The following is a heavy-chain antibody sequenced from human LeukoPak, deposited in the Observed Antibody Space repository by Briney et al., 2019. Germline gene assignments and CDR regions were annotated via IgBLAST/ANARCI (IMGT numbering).Heavy chain of an antibody. CDR1: GFTFSSSA. D-gene: IGHD4/OR15-4a*01. V-gene: IGHV3-23*01. CDR2: ISGSGDST. CDR3: AKVDDYGARWFFDY. Sequence: GGSLRLSCAASGFTFSSSAMSWVRQAPGKGLEWVSSISGSGDSTYYADSVKGRFTISRDNSKNTLYLQMNSLRAEDTAVYYCAKVDDYGARWFFDYWGQGTLVTVSS. J-gene: IGHJ4*02.